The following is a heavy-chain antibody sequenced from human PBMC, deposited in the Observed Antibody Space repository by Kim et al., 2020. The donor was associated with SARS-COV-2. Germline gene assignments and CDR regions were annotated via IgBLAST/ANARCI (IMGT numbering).Heavy chain of an antibody. J-gene: IGHJ4*02. V-gene: IGHV3-21*01. CDR3: ARDPPYGSGRNDY. Sequence: GGSLRLSCAASGFTFSSYSMNWVRQAPGKGLEWVSSISSSSSYIYYADSVKGRFTISRDNAKNSLYLQMNSLRAEDTAVYYCARDPPYGSGRNDYWGQGTLVTVSS. CDR1: GFTFSSYS. CDR2: ISSSSSYI. D-gene: IGHD3-10*01.